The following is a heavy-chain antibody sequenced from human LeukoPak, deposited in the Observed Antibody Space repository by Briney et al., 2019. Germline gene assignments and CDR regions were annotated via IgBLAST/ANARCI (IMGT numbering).Heavy chain of an antibody. Sequence: SETLSLTCTVSGYSISSGYYWGWIRQPPGKGLEWIGSIYHSGSTNYNPSLKSRVTISVDTSKNQFSLKLSSVTAADTAVYYCARGGRWWFGELFGDFDYWGQGTLVTVSS. CDR1: GYSISSGYY. D-gene: IGHD3-10*01. V-gene: IGHV4-38-2*02. J-gene: IGHJ4*02. CDR2: IYHSGST. CDR3: ARGGRWWFGELFGDFDY.